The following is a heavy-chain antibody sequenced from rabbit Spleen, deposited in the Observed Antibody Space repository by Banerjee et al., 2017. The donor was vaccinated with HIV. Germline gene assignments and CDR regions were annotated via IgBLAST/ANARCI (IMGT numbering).Heavy chain of an antibody. V-gene: IGHV1S45*01. CDR1: GFDFSSYYM. CDR2: INTATGKG. D-gene: IGHD1-1*01. Sequence: QEQLEESGGGLVQPGGSLKLSCKASGFDFSSYYMNWVRQAPGKGLEWIACINTATGKGVYASWAQGRFTISRTSSTTVTLQMTSLTAADTATYFCARDLTGVIGWNFNLWGQGTLVTVS. CDR3: ARDLTGVIGWNFNL. J-gene: IGHJ4*01.